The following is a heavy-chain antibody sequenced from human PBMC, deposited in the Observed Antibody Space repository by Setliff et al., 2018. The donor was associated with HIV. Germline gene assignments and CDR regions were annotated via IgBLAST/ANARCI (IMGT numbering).Heavy chain of an antibody. D-gene: IGHD7-27*01. CDR1: GYGFNSYW. V-gene: IGHV5-51*01. Sequence: GESLKISCKASGYGFNSYWIAWVRQMSGKGLEWMGIIYPGDSEIRYSPSFQGQVIISADKSISSAYLQWSSLKASDTAKYYCARLSGDLHMDGWGKGTTVTV. J-gene: IGHJ6*03. CDR2: IYPGDSEI. CDR3: ARLSGDLHMDG.